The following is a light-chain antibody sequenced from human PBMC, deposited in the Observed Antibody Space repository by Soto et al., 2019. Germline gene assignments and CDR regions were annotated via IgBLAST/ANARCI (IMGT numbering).Light chain of an antibody. CDR2: GNS. Sequence: QSVLTQPPSVSGAPGQRVTISCTGSSSNIGAGYDVHWYQQLPGTAPKLLIYGNSNRPSGVPDRFSGCKSGTSASLAITGLQAEDEADYYCQAWDSSTVVFGGGTQLTVL. J-gene: IGLJ2*01. CDR3: QAWDSSTVV. CDR1: SSNIGAGYD. V-gene: IGLV1-40*01.